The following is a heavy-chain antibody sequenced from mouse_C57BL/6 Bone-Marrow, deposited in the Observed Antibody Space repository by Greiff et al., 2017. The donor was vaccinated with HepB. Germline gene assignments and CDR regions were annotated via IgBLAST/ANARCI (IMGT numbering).Heavy chain of an antibody. Sequence: DVMLVESGGGLVQPGGSLKLSCAASGFTFSDYGMAWVRQAPRKGPEWVAFISNLAYSIYYADTVTGRFTISRENAKNTLYLEMSSLRSEDTAMYYCARLDDGNYFDYWGQGTTLTVSS. CDR3: ARLDDGNYFDY. V-gene: IGHV5-15*01. CDR2: ISNLAYSI. J-gene: IGHJ2*01. D-gene: IGHD2-12*01. CDR1: GFTFSDYG.